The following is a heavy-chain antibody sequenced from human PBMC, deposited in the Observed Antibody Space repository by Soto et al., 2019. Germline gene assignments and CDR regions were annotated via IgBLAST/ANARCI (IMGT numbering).Heavy chain of an antibody. CDR1: GYTFTSYG. D-gene: IGHD6-19*01. CDR3: ARYFLAVAGTWGFYYYYYYMDV. J-gene: IGHJ6*03. V-gene: IGHV1-18*01. Sequence: ASVKVSCKASGYTFTSYGISWVRQAPGQGLEWMGWISAYNGNTNYAQKLQGRVTMTTDTSKSTAYMELRSLRSDDTAVYYCARYFLAVAGTWGFYYYYYYMDVWGKGTTVTVSS. CDR2: ISAYNGNT.